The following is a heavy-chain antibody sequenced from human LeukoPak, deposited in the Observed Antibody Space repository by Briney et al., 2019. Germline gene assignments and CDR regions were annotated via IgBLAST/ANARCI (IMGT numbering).Heavy chain of an antibody. Sequence: GGSLRLSCAASGFTFSSYSMNWVRQAPGQGLEWVSYISSSGSTIYYADSVKGRFTISRDNAKNSLYLQMNSLIAEDTAVYYCARGPHDYSNYGFDYWGQGTLVTVSS. CDR2: ISSSGSTI. V-gene: IGHV3-48*04. CDR3: ARGPHDYSNYGFDY. CDR1: GFTFSSYS. J-gene: IGHJ4*02. D-gene: IGHD4-11*01.